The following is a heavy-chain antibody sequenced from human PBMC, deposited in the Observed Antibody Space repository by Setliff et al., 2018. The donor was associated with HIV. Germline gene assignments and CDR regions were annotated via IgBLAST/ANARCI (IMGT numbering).Heavy chain of an antibody. J-gene: IGHJ4*02. D-gene: IGHD3-10*01. V-gene: IGHV4-30-2*01. Sequence: SETLSLTCAVSGGSISSGDYSWSWIRQPPGKGLEWVGYINHSGSTNYNPSLKSRVTISVDTSKNQFSLKLSSVTAADTAVYYCAKKTAAYTSGSWLHYWGQGTLVTVSS. CDR2: INHSGST. CDR1: GGSISSGDYS. CDR3: AKKTAAYTSGSWLHY.